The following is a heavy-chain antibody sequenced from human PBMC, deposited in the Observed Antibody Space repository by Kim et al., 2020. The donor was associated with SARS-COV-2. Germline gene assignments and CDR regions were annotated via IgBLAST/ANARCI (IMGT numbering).Heavy chain of an antibody. CDR3: AKADSSGCYFDY. V-gene: IGHV3-23*01. J-gene: IGHJ4*02. Sequence: YAADSVNGRFTISRDNSKNTLYLQMNSLRAEDTAVYYCAKADSSGCYFDYCGQGSLVTVSS. D-gene: IGHD6-19*01.